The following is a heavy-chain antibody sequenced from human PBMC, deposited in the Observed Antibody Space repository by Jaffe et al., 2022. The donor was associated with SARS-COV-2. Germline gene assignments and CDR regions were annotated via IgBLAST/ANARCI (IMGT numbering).Heavy chain of an antibody. J-gene: IGHJ3*01. CDR2: ISHDGRM. Sequence: EVQLVESGGGLVQPGGSLRLSCTASGFTFSNYWMHWVRQAPGKGLVWVSRISHDGRMSYADSVKGRLTISRDDAKSTLHLQMNSLRVEDTAVYYCAREWWDRPPKQTDSLDVWGQGTMVTVSS. V-gene: IGHV3-74*01. CDR3: AREWWDRPPKQTDSLDV. CDR1: GFTFSNYW. D-gene: IGHD2-15*01.